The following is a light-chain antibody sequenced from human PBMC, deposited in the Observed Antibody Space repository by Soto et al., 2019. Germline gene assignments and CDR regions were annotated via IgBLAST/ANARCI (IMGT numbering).Light chain of an antibody. CDR1: QSISSY. CDR3: QQYNFYPWT. CDR2: KAS. V-gene: IGKV1-5*03. Sequence: DIQMTQSPSSLSASVGDRVTITCRASQSISSYLNWYQQKPGKAPKLLIYKASSLESGVPSRFSGSGSGTEFTLTISSLQPDDFATYFCQQYNFYPWTFGQGTKVEVK. J-gene: IGKJ1*01.